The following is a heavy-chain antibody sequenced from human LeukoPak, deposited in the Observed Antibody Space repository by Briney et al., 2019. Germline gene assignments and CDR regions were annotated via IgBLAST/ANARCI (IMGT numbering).Heavy chain of an antibody. CDR3: ARGGTMVRGVITRFDY. J-gene: IGHJ4*02. D-gene: IGHD3-10*01. CDR1: GGSISSYY. V-gene: IGHV4-59*01. Sequence: SETLSLTSTVSGGSISSYYWSWIRQPPGNGPEWLGYIYYSGSANYNPSLKSRVTISVDTSKNQFSLKLSSVTAADTAVYYCARGGTMVRGVITRFDYWGQGTLVTVSS. CDR2: IYYSGSA.